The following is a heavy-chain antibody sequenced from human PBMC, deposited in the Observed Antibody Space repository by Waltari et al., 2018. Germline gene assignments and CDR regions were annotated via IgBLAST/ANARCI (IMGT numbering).Heavy chain of an antibody. CDR3: ARDRGPTSGTEWGSFDI. CDR2: ISNYDSTT. Sequence: EVQLVESGGGLVQPGGSLRLSCVASGFTLNNYEMNWVRQAPGKGLECVSYISNYDSTTSYTDSVKGRFIISRDNAKNTLFLQMSSLRPEDTAVYYCARDRGPTSGTEWGSFDIWGQGTKVTVSS. D-gene: IGHD6-13*01. CDR1: GFTLNNYE. V-gene: IGHV3-48*03. J-gene: IGHJ3*02.